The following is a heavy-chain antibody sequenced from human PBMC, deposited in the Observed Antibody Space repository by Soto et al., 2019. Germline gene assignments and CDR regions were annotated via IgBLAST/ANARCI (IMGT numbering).Heavy chain of an antibody. V-gene: IGHV1-69*01. CDR1: GGTFSNSG. J-gene: IGHJ4*02. CDR2: IIPIFDTT. D-gene: IGHD2-21*02. Sequence: QLHLVQAGAEVKKPGSSLKVSCKASGGTFSNSGISWVRQAPGQGLEWIGGIIPIFDTTNYAQKLQGRITILADESTSTVYMELSKPRSADTGVYYCARAPILVSVTLHENYFDSWGQGTLVTVSS. CDR3: ARAPILVSVTLHENYFDS.